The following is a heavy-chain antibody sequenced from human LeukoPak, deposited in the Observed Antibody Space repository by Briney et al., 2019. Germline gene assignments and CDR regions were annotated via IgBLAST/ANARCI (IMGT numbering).Heavy chain of an antibody. CDR1: GYTFTSYG. CDR3: ARDGRLTGPGGGFDY. D-gene: IGHD3-16*01. Sequence: GASVKVSCKASGYTFTSYGISCVRQAPGQGLEWMGWISAYNGNTNYAQKLQGRVTMTTDTSTSTAYMELRSLRSDDTAVYYCARDGRLTGPGGGFDYWGQGTLVTVSS. V-gene: IGHV1-18*04. CDR2: ISAYNGNT. J-gene: IGHJ4*02.